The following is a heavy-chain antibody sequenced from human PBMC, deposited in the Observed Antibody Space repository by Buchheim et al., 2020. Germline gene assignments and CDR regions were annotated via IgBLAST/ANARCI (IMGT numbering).Heavy chain of an antibody. Sequence: QVQLQESGPGLVKPSQTLSLTCTVSGGSISSGDYYWSWIRQPPGKGLEWIGEIYHSGSTNYNPSLKSRVTISVDKSKNQFSLKLSSVTAADTAVYYCARGLSITIFGVVTDNWFDPWGQGTL. CDR2: IYHSGST. CDR3: ARGLSITIFGVVTDNWFDP. V-gene: IGHV4-30-4*01. D-gene: IGHD3-3*01. J-gene: IGHJ5*02. CDR1: GGSISSGDYY.